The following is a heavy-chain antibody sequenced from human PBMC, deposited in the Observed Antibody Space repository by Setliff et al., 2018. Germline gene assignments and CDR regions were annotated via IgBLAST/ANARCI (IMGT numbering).Heavy chain of an antibody. CDR3: VRVNQYSSVWYNYYYGMDV. Sequence: ASETLSLTCGGYGGSLSDYYWSWIRQPPGKGLEWIGEINQSGSTTYNPSLKGRVTISMDTSKNQFSLKLTSVTAADTAVYYCVRVNQYSSVWYNYYYGMDVWGQGTTVTVSS. CDR2: INQSGST. J-gene: IGHJ6*02. CDR1: GGSLSDYY. D-gene: IGHD6-19*01. V-gene: IGHV4-34*01.